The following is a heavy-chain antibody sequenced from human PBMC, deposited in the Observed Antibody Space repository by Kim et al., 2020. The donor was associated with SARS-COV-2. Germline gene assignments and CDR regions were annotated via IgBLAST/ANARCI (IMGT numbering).Heavy chain of an antibody. Sequence: GGSLRLSCAASGFTFSSYAMSWVRQAPGKGLEWVSAISGSGGSTYYADSVKGRFTISRDNSKNTLYLQMNSLRAEDTAVYYCAKDMVGGSGWKNPPPEYFQHWGQGTLVTVSS. CDR3: AKDMVGGSGWKNPPPEYFQH. CDR1: GFTFSSYA. V-gene: IGHV3-23*01. D-gene: IGHD6-19*01. J-gene: IGHJ1*01. CDR2: ISGSGGST.